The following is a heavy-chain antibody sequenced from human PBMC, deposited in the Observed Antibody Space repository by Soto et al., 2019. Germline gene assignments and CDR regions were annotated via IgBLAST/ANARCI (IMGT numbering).Heavy chain of an antibody. D-gene: IGHD4-17*01. CDR3: ASQVPCGDHGMDV. CDR2: ISSSSSTI. J-gene: IGHJ6*02. Sequence: GGSLRLSCAASGFTFSSYSMNWVRQAPGKGLEWVSYISSSSSTIYYADSVKGRFTISRDNAKNSLYLQMNSLRAEDTAVYYCASQVPCGDHGMDVWGQGTTVTVSS. V-gene: IGHV3-48*01. CDR1: GFTFSSYS.